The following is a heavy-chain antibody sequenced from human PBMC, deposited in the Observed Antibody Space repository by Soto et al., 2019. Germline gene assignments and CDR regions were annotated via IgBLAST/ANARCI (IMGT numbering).Heavy chain of an antibody. CDR3: ATDPVTTTLLDFDY. CDR1: GYTLTELS. J-gene: IGHJ4*02. D-gene: IGHD4-17*01. V-gene: IGHV1-24*01. CDR2: FDPEDGET. Sequence: ASVKVSCKVSGYTLTELSMHWVRQAPGKGLEWMGGFDPEDGETIYAQKFQGRVTMTEDTSTDTAYMELSSLRSEDTAVYYCATDPVTTTLLDFDYWGQGTLVTVSS.